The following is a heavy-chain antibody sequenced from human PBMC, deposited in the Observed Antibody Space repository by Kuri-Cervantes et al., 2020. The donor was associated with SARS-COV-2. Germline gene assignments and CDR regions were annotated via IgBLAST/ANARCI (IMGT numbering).Heavy chain of an antibody. CDR3: ARDSMTTRDFDY. Sequence: GGSLRLSCAASGFTLSSYSMNWVRQAPGKGLEWVSSISSSSSYIYYADSVKGRFTISRDNAKNSLYLQMNSLRAEDTAVYYCARDSMTTRDFDYWGQGTLVTVSS. D-gene: IGHD4-11*01. J-gene: IGHJ4*02. CDR1: GFTLSSYS. V-gene: IGHV3-21*01. CDR2: ISSSSSYI.